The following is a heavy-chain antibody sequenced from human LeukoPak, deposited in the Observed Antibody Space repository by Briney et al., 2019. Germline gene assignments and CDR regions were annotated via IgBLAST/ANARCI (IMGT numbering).Heavy chain of an antibody. CDR2: IRYDGSNK. D-gene: IGHD1-26*01. CDR3: AKRRYSGSLYDY. Sequence: GGSLRLSCPASGFTFSNYDMHWVRQAPGKGLEWVAFIRYDGSNKYYADSVKGRFTISRDNSKNTLYLQMNSLRAEDTAVYYCAKRRYSGSLYDYWGQGTLVTVSS. V-gene: IGHV3-30*02. J-gene: IGHJ4*02. CDR1: GFTFSNYD.